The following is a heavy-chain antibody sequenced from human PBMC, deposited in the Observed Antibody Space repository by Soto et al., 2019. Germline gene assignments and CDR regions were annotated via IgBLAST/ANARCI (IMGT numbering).Heavy chain of an antibody. CDR1: GGTFSSYA. Sequence: SVKVSCKASGGTFSSYAISWVRQAPGQGLEWMGRIIPILGIANYAQKFQGRVTITADKSTSTAYMELSSLRSEDTAVYYRATVPAAASYFDYWGQGTLVTVSS. CDR3: ATVPAAASYFDY. CDR2: IIPILGIA. V-gene: IGHV1-69*04. D-gene: IGHD2-2*01. J-gene: IGHJ4*02.